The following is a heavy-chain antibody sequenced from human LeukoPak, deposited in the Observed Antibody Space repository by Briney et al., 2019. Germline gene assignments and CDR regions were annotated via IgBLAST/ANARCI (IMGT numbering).Heavy chain of an antibody. V-gene: IGHV4-59*08. CDR3: ARRVSSIAAAGTRRAYFDY. J-gene: IGHJ4*02. D-gene: IGHD6-13*01. Sequence: SETLSLTCTVSGGSISSHYWSWIRQPPGKGLEWVGYIFYSGSTKYNPSFKSRVTISADTSKNQFSLKLSSVTAADTAVYYCARRVSSIAAAGTRRAYFDYWGQGTLVTVSS. CDR1: GGSISSHY. CDR2: IFYSGST.